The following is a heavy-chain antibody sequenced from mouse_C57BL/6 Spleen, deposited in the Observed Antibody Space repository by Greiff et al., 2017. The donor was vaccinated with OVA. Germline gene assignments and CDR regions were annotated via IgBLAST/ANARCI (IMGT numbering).Heavy chain of an antibody. CDR3: ARGLYSKGAY. CDR1: GYTFTSYW. V-gene: IGHV1-69*01. Sequence: QVQLQQPGAELVMPGASVKLSCKASGYTFTSYWMHWVKQRPGQGLEWIGEIDPSDSYTNYNQKFKGKSTLTVDKSSSTAYMQLSSLTSEDSAVYYCARGLYSKGAYWGQGTLVTVSA. D-gene: IGHD2-5*01. CDR2: IDPSDSYT. J-gene: IGHJ3*01.